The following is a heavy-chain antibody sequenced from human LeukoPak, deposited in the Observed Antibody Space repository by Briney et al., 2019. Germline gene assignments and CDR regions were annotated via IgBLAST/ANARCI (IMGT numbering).Heavy chain of an antibody. D-gene: IGHD6-6*01. CDR1: GYTFTNYW. V-gene: IGHV5-51*01. J-gene: IGHJ4*02. Sequence: GESLKISCKGSGYTFTNYWIGWVRQRPGKGLEWMGIIYPGDSDTRYSPSFQGQVTISADKSISTAYLQWSSLKASDTAMYYCARIIPARPPEYWGQGTLVTVSS. CDR3: ARIIPARPPEY. CDR2: IYPGDSDT.